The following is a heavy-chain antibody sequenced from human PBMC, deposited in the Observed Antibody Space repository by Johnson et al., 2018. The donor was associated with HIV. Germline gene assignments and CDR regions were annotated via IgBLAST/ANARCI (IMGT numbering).Heavy chain of an antibody. J-gene: IGHJ3*02. V-gene: IGHV3-66*01. CDR2: IYSGGST. CDR1: GFTFSSYA. Sequence: VQLVESGGGLVQPGGSLRLSCAASGFTFSSYAMSWVRQAPGKGLEWVSVIYSGGSTYYADSVKGRFTISRDNSKNTLYLQMNSLRAGDTAVYYCARGRRDFGWLCAFDIWGQGTMVTVSS. CDR3: ARGRRDFGWLCAFDI. D-gene: IGHD3-9*01.